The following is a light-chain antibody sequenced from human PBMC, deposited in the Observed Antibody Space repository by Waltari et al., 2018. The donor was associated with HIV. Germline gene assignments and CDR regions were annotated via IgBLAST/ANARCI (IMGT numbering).Light chain of an antibody. CDR3: VAWDDTLSGHVV. Sequence: QSVLTQPPTSSGTPGQRVTIPCSGRSSNIGYNYVSWYQHIPGTAPKLLIYRNTQRPSGVPDRFSGSKSGTSASLAISGLRSDDEADYYCVAWDDTLSGHVVIGGGTKLTVL. J-gene: IGLJ2*01. V-gene: IGLV1-47*01. CDR2: RNT. CDR1: SSNIGYNY.